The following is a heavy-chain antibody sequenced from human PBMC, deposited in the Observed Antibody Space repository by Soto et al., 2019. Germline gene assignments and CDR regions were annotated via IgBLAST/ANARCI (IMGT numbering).Heavy chain of an antibody. CDR1: GFTFSSYA. V-gene: IGHV3-23*01. CDR2: ISGSGGST. CDR3: AKEGPYDFWSGSEDYYGMDV. D-gene: IGHD3-3*01. J-gene: IGHJ6*02. Sequence: QTGGSLRLSCAASGFTFSSYAMSWVRQAPGKGLEWVSAISGSGGSTYYADSVKGRFTISRDNSKNTLYLQMNSLRAEDTAVYYCAKEGPYDFWSGSEDYYGMDVWGQGTTVTVSS.